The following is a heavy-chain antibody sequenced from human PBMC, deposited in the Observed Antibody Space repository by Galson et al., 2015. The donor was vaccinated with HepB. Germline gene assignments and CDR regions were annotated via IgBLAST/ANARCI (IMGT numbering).Heavy chain of an antibody. V-gene: IGHV2-5*02. CDR3: AHSAYYDFWSGYYTLGAYDY. D-gene: IGHD3-3*01. CDR2: IYWDDDK. Sequence: PALVKPTQTLPLTCTFSGFSLSTSGVGVGWIRQPPGKALEWLALIYWDDDKRYSPSLKSRLTITKDTSKNQVVLTMTNMDPVDTATYYCAHSAYYDFWSGYYTLGAYDYWGQGTLVTVSS. J-gene: IGHJ4*02. CDR1: GFSLSTSGVG.